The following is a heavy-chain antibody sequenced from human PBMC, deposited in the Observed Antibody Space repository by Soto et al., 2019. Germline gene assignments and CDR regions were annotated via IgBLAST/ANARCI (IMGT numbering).Heavy chain of an antibody. V-gene: IGHV2-5*02. CDR2: IYWDDDK. CDR1: GFSLTTSGVG. D-gene: IGHD1-1*01. CDR3: AHGAVPRGNWNGGYFAF. J-gene: IGHJ4*03. Sequence: QITLKESGPTRVKPTQTLTLTCTFSGFSLTTSGVGVGWMRQPPGKALERLALIYWDDDKRYSPSLKSRLTTPRNPPKNRVVLKMPNRDLVDTAPFFCAHGAVPRGNWNGGYFAFWGRGALVPVSS.